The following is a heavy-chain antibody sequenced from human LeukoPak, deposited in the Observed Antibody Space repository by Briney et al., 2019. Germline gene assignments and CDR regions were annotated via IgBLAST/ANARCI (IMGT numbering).Heavy chain of an antibody. Sequence: GGSLRLSCAASGFTFSSYWMHWVRQAPGKGLVWVSRINTDGSSTSYADSVKGRFTISRDNAKNTLYLQMNSLRAEDTAVYCCASIPRDGAFDIWGQGTMVTVSS. CDR3: ASIPRDGAFDI. V-gene: IGHV3-74*01. D-gene: IGHD5-24*01. CDR1: GFTFSSYW. J-gene: IGHJ3*02. CDR2: INTDGSST.